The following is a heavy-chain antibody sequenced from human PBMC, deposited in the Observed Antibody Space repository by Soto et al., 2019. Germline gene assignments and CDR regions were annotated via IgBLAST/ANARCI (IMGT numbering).Heavy chain of an antibody. CDR2: ISAYNGNT. J-gene: IGHJ4*02. Sequence: ASGKSYCESSGYSVSRYVIGGVRPAPGQGLEWMGWISAYNGNTNYAQKLQGRVTMTTDTSTSTAYMELRSLRSDDTAVYYCARTPSDFWSGYFFDYWGQGTLVTVFS. CDR1: GYSVSRYV. D-gene: IGHD3-3*01. V-gene: IGHV1-18*01. CDR3: ARTPSDFWSGYFFDY.